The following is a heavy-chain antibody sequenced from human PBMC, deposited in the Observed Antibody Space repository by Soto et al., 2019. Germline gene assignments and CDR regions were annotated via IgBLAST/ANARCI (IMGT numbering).Heavy chain of an antibody. CDR2: IYYSGST. Sequence: SETLSLTCTVSGVSISSSSYCWGWIRQPPGKGLEWIGSIYYSGSTYYNPSLKSRVTISVDTSKNQFSLKLSSVTAADTAVYYCARIYYDSVFDYWGQGTLVTVSS. J-gene: IGHJ4*02. CDR1: GVSISSSSYC. CDR3: ARIYYDSVFDY. V-gene: IGHV4-39*01. D-gene: IGHD3-22*01.